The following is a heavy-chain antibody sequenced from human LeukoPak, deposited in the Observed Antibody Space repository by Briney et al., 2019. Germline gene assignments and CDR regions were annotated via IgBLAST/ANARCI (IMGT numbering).Heavy chain of an antibody. CDR2: INSDGSST. Sequence: GGSLRLSCAASGFTFSSYWMHWVRQAPGKGLVWVSRINSDGSSTSYADSVKGRFTISRDNAKNTLYLQMNSLRAEDTAVYYCARDAVAYCGGDCYSGYWGQGTLVTVSS. D-gene: IGHD2-21*02. CDR3: ARDAVAYCGGDCYSGY. J-gene: IGHJ4*02. V-gene: IGHV3-74*01. CDR1: GFTFSSYW.